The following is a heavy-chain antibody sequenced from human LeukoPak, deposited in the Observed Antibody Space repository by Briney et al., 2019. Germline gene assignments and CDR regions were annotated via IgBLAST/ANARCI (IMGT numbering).Heavy chain of an antibody. CDR1: GGSFSGYY. J-gene: IGHJ4*02. D-gene: IGHD3-16*02. CDR2: INHSGST. Sequence: SETLSLTSAVYGGSFSGYYWSWIRQPPGKGLEWIGDINHSGSTYYNPSLKSRVTISVDTSKNQFSLKLSSVTAADTAVYYCARGPHYDYVWGSYRKGQRGLHYFDYWGQGTLVTVSS. CDR3: ARGPHYDYVWGSYRKGQRGLHYFDY. V-gene: IGHV4-34*01.